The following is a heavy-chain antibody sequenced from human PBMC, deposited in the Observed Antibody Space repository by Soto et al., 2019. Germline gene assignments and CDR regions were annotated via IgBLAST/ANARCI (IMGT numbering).Heavy chain of an antibody. V-gene: IGHV1-46*01. J-gene: IGHJ2*01. Sequence: GASVKVSCKASGYTFTSYYMHWVRQAPGQGLERMGIINPSGGSTSYAQEFQGRVTMTRDTSTSTVYMELSSLRSEDTAVYYCARAIPFFYYDSSGYQTGQTGHFDLWGRGTLVTVSS. CDR3: ARAIPFFYYDSSGYQTGQTGHFDL. D-gene: IGHD3-22*01. CDR2: INPSGGST. CDR1: GYTFTSYY.